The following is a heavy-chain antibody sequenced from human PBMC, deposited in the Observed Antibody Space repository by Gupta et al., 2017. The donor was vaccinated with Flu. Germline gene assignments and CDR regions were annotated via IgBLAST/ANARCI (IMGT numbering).Heavy chain of an antibody. CDR1: SSYW. J-gene: IGHJ4*02. CDR3: ARDRGRYGDSFDL. V-gene: IGHV3-7*01. Sequence: SSYWMSWGRQAPGKGPEWVANIKQDGNEKYYVDSVKGRFTISRDNAKNSLYLQMNSLRAEDTAIYYCARDRGRYGDSFDLWGQGTLVTVSS. CDR2: IKQDGNEK. D-gene: IGHD6-19*01.